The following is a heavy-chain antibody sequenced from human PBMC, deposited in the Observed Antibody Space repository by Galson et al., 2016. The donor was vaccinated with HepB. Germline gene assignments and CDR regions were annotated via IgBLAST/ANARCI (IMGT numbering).Heavy chain of an antibody. J-gene: IGHJ2*01. CDR1: GYTFTGFG. Sequence: SVKVSCKASGYTFTGFGVSWVRQAPGQGLDWMGWISGYNGNTYYAQKFLGRVTMTTDTSTSTAYMELRSLRSDDTAIYYCARDRGIATTGLYLDLWGRGTLVTVSS. V-gene: IGHV1-18*01. CDR2: ISGYNGNT. CDR3: ARDRGIATTGLYLDL. D-gene: IGHD6-13*01.